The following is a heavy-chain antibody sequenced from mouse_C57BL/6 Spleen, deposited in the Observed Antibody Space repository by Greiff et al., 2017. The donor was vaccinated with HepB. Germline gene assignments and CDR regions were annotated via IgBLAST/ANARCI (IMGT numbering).Heavy chain of an antibody. J-gene: IGHJ2*01. CDR1: GYTFTSYW. Sequence: VQLQQPGAELVKPGASVKLSCKASGYTFTSYWMQWVKQRPGQGLEWIGEIDPSDSYTNYNHKFKGKATLTVDTSSSTAYKQLSSLTSEDSAVYYCARGLGRGRDYWGQGTTLTVSS. V-gene: IGHV1-50*01. CDR2: IDPSDSYT. CDR3: ARGLGRGRDY. D-gene: IGHD4-1*01.